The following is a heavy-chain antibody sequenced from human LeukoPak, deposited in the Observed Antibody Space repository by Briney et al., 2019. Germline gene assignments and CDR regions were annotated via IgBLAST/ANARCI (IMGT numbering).Heavy chain of an antibody. CDR1: GFTFSSYA. V-gene: IGHV3-23*01. J-gene: IGHJ4*02. D-gene: IGHD3-10*01. Sequence: GGSLRLSCAASGFTFSSYAMSWVRQAPGKGLEWVSAISGSGGNTYYADSVKGRITISRDNSKNTLYVQMNSLRAEDTAVYYCAKGKDYYLDYWGQGTLVTVSS. CDR2: ISGSGGNT. CDR3: AKGKDYYLDY.